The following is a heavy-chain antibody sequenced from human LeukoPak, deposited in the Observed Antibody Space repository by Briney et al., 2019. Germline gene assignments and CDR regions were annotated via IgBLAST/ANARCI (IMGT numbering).Heavy chain of an antibody. V-gene: IGHV3-74*01. CDR1: GFTFSSYW. Sequence: QPGGSLRLSCAASGFTFSSYWMHWVRQAPGKGLVWVSRISDDGSSTTYADSVKGRFTISRDNAKNTLYLQMNSLRAEDTALYWCAILLIRATDTVPNWGQGTLVTVSS. CDR2: ISDDGSST. J-gene: IGHJ4*02. D-gene: IGHD3-16*01. CDR3: AILLIRATDTVPN.